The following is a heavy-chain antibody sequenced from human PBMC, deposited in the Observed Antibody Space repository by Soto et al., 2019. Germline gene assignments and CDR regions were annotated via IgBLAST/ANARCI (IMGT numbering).Heavy chain of an antibody. CDR3: ARGGGVGVAGSAAFEM. CDR2: INPATGAA. D-gene: IGHD3-3*01. CDR1: GYPVTAYY. Sequence: QLHLVQSGAVVKKPGASVTVSCSASGYPVTAYYMHWVRQAPGRGLEWMGGINPATGAAKYTQTSRGGVTMTRAPPTSTVSMELGGLTSGDTAVFSCARGGGVGVAGSAAFEMWGQGTLVTVSS. J-gene: IGHJ3*02. V-gene: IGHV1-2*02.